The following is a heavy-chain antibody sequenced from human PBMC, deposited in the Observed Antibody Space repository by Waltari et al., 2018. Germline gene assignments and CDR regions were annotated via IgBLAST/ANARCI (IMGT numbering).Heavy chain of an antibody. CDR2: IYYSGST. Sequence: QVQLQESGPGLVKPSDTLSLICTVSGGSISSYYWSWIRQPPGKGLEWIGYIYYSGSTNYNPSLKSRVTISVDTSKNQFSLKLSSVTAADTAVYYCARMHSEYTYGSDYWGQGILVTVSS. CDR1: GGSISSYY. D-gene: IGHD5-18*01. V-gene: IGHV4-59*01. CDR3: ARMHSEYTYGSDY. J-gene: IGHJ4*02.